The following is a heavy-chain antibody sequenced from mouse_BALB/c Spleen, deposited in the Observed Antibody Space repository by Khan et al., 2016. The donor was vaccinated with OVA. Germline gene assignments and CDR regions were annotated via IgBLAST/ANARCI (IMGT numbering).Heavy chain of an antibody. J-gene: IGHJ3*01. Sequence: EVELVESGGGLVKPGGSLKLSCAASGFTFSNYAMSWVRQTPEKRLEWVASISSGGNTYYPDSVKGRFTISRDNARNILYLQRSSMRSEDTAMYYCARDYWFTYWGQGTLVTVSA. CDR2: ISSGGNT. CDR1: GFTFSNYA. CDR3: ARDYWFTY. V-gene: IGHV5-6-5*01.